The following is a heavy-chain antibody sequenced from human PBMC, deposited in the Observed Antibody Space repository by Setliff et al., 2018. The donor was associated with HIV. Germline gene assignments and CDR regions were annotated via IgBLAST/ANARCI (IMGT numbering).Heavy chain of an antibody. CDR3: SRLTRSSSNSYKGRFDP. CDR1: DAPINSNNYY. D-gene: IGHD2-15*01. J-gene: IGHJ5*02. Sequence: SETLSLTCSISDAPINSNNYYWVWIRQTPGKGLEWIGSIYYSGTAYYNPSLKSRLIISVDTSKNQFSLNLSSMSAADTAVYFCSRLTRSSSNSYKGRFDPWGQGTLVTVS. V-gene: IGHV4-39*01. CDR2: IYYSGTA.